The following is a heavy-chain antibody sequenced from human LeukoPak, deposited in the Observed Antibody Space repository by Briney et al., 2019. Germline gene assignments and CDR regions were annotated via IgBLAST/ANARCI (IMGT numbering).Heavy chain of an antibody. CDR1: GGSISSYY. CDR3: ARGGSLQFDP. Sequence: SETLSLTCTVSGGSISSYYWSWIRQPPGKGLEWIGYIYYSGSTNYNPSLKSRVTISVDTSKKQFSLKLRPVTAADTAVYYCARGGSLQFDPWGQGTLVTVSS. V-gene: IGHV4-59*01. D-gene: IGHD4-11*01. J-gene: IGHJ5*02. CDR2: IYYSGST.